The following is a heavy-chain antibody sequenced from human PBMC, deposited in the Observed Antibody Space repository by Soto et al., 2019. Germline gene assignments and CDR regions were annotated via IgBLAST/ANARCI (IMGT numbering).Heavy chain of an antibody. CDR3: ATGEVVPSFPNWLDT. Sequence: VQFVQSGAELKKPGSSVRVSCRASGGTIKTYTLSWVRQAPGQGLEWMGAFIPSFPAPNFAQRFKGRLTLTADESTNTGFMELSGLRPEDMALYFCATGEVVPSFPNWLDTWGQGTHVIVSS. CDR2: FIPSFPAP. V-gene: IGHV1-69*12. J-gene: IGHJ5*02. D-gene: IGHD2-21*01. CDR1: GGTIKTYT.